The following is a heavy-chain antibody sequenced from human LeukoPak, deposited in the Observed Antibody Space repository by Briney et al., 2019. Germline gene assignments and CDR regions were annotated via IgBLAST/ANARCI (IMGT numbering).Heavy chain of an antibody. CDR1: GYTFTTYG. Sequence: GASVKGSCKASGYTFTTYGISWVRQAPGHGLEWMGWISTYNRNTNYVQKFQGRVTMTTDTSTSTAYMELRSLRADDTAVYYCARDALAGIPVDGPPDYYYYGMDVWGQGTTVTASS. V-gene: IGHV1-18*01. J-gene: IGHJ6*02. D-gene: IGHD6-19*01. CDR3: ARDALAGIPVDGPPDYYYYGMDV. CDR2: ISTYNRNT.